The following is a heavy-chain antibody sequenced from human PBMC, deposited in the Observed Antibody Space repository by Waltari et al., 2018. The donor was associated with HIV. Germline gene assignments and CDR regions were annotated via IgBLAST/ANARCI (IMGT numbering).Heavy chain of an antibody. CDR3: ARGRGKEPAAIFVEDV. CDR1: GYLFTSSD. Sequence: QVQLVQSGAEVKKPGASVKVSGEDSGYLFTSSDTNWVRQATDQGLECIGWRNTNRSNTGYAQKCQGRRTMTRNTSISTAYMEWSSLRSEDKAVYDCARGRGKEPAAIFVEDVWGQGTTVTVSS. V-gene: IGHV1-8*01. D-gene: IGHD2-2*01. J-gene: IGHJ6*02. CDR2: RNTNRSNT.